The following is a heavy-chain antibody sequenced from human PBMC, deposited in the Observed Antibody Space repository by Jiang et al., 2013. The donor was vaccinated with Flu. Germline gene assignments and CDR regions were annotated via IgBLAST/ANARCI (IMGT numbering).Heavy chain of an antibody. V-gene: IGHV6-1*01. CDR3: ARLSCSYGSCYEAY. J-gene: IGHJ4*02. CDR1: GDSVSSNNAA. D-gene: IGHD2-15*01. CDR2: TYYRSKWYN. Sequence: QTLSLTCAISGDSVSSNNAAWNWIRQSPSRGLEWLGRTYYRSKWYNDYAVSVKSRITINPDTSKNQFSLQLNSVTPEDTAVYYCARLSCSYGSCYEAYWGQGLLVTVSS.